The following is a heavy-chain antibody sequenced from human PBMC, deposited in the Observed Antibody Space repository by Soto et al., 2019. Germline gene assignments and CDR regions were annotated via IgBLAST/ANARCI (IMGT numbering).Heavy chain of an antibody. CDR3: VRQDWNNNIYDFDL. CDR1: GFSLSTSGVG. CDR2: IYWDDDK. Sequence: QITVKESGPKLVKPSQTLTLTCAFSGFSLSTSGVGVGWVRQPPGKAPEWLALIYWDDDKRYRPSLKSRLSITKDTSKDQVVFTMTNMDPVDTATYYCVRQDWNNNIYDFDLWGRGTLVTVSS. D-gene: IGHD1-1*01. V-gene: IGHV2-5*02. J-gene: IGHJ2*01.